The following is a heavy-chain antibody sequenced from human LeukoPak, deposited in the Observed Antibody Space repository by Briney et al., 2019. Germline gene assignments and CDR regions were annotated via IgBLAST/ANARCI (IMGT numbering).Heavy chain of an antibody. D-gene: IGHD2-15*01. Sequence: GSLRLSCAASGFTFSDYYMSWIRQAPGKGLEWVSYISSSGSTIYYADSVKGRFTISRDNAKNTLYLQMNSLRAEDTAVYYCARDAVSVVAATLGFDPWGQGTLVTVSS. V-gene: IGHV3-11*04. J-gene: IGHJ5*02. CDR3: ARDAVSVVAATLGFDP. CDR2: ISSSGSTI. CDR1: GFTFSDYY.